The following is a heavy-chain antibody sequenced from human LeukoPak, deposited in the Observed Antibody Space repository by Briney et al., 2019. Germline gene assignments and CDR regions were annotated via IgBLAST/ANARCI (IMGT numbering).Heavy chain of an antibody. Sequence: GGSLRLSCAASGFTFSSYAMHWVRQAPGKGLEWVAVISYDGSNKYYADSVKGRFTISRDNSKNTLYLQMNSLRAEDTAVYYCASAGKGYPYYWGQGTLVTVSS. CDR2: ISYDGSNK. D-gene: IGHD5-18*01. CDR3: ASAGKGYPYY. V-gene: IGHV3-30-3*01. J-gene: IGHJ4*02. CDR1: GFTFSSYA.